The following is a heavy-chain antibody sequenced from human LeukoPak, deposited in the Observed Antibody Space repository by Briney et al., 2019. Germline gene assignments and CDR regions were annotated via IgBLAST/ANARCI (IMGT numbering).Heavy chain of an antibody. Sequence: PGGSLRLSCAASGFTFSSYGMHWVRQAPGKGLEWVAFIRYDGCNKYYADSVKGRFTISRDNSKNTLYLQMNSLRAEDTAVYYCAKNGLWSGYFVGYYYYMDVWGKGTTVTVSS. CDR1: GFTFSSYG. D-gene: IGHD3-3*01. V-gene: IGHV3-30*02. CDR3: AKNGLWSGYFVGYYYYMDV. J-gene: IGHJ6*03. CDR2: IRYDGCNK.